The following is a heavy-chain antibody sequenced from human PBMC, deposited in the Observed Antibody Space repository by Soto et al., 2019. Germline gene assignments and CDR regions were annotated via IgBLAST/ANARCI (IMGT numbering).Heavy chain of an antibody. CDR1: GYSFTSYW. CDR2: IDPSDSYT. Sequence: GESLTISCKGSGYSFTSYWISWVRQMPWKGLEWMGRIDPSDSYTNYSPSFQGHVTISADKSIITAYLQWSSLKASDTAMYYCARLKVGPPSPDAFDISGQGPMVTVAS. V-gene: IGHV5-10-1*01. CDR3: ARLKVGPPSPDAFDI. J-gene: IGHJ3*02.